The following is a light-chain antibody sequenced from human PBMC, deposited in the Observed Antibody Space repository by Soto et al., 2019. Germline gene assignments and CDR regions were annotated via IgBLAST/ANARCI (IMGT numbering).Light chain of an antibody. CDR2: DAS. V-gene: IGKV3-11*01. CDR3: QQRGKWPRT. Sequence: EIVLTQSPATLSLSPGERATLSCRASQSVSSYLAWYQHKPGQAPRLLTYDASNRATDIPARFSGSGSGTDFTLTISSLESEDFAVYYCQQRGKWPRTFGQGTKLEIK. J-gene: IGKJ2*01. CDR1: QSVSSY.